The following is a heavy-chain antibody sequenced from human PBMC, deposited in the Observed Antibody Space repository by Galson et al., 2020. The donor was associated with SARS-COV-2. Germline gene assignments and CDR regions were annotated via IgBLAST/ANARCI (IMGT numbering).Heavy chain of an antibody. Sequence: GESLKISCAASGFTFSNAWMNWVRQAPGKGLEWVGRIKSKTDGGTTDYAAPVKGRFTISRDDSKNTLYLQMNSLKTEDTAVYYCTTGGGGVAKDYWGQGTLVTVSS. V-gene: IGHV3-15*07. D-gene: IGHD3-16*01. J-gene: IGHJ4*02. CDR1: GFTFSNAW. CDR3: TTGGGGVAKDY. CDR2: IKSKTDGGTT.